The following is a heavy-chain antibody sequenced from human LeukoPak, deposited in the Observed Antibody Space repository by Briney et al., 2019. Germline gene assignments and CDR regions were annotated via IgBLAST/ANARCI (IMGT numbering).Heavy chain of an antibody. CDR3: GSDPNGDYVGALGY. D-gene: IGHD2-8*01. CDR1: GFSFSSYA. V-gene: IGHV3-23*01. J-gene: IGHJ4*01. Sequence: PGGSLRLSCEASGFSFSSYAFAWVRQGPGKGLEWAAAVTSGGGGTHFADSVKGRFTISRDNTKNTMFLQMNSLRVEDTAMYFCGSDPNGDYVGALGYWGRGALVTVSS. CDR2: VTSGGGGT.